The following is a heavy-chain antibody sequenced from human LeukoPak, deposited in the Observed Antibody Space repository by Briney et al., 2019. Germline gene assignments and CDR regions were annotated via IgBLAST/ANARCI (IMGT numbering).Heavy chain of an antibody. CDR3: ARDARYCSSTSCFTAYYYGMDV. V-gene: IGHV3-23*01. CDR2: ISGSGGST. D-gene: IGHD2-2*02. Sequence: PGGSLRLSCAASGFTFSSYAMSWVRQAPGKGLEWVSAISGSGGSTYYADSVKGRFTISRDNSKNTLYLQMNSLRAEDTAVYYCARDARYCSSTSCFTAYYYGMDVWGQGTTVTVSS. J-gene: IGHJ6*02. CDR1: GFTFSSYA.